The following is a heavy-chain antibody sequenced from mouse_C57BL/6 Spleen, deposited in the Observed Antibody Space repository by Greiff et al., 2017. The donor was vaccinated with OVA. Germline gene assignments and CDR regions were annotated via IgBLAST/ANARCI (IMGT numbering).Heavy chain of an antibody. D-gene: IGHD2-4*01. V-gene: IGHV1-15*01. CDR1: GYTFTDYE. J-gene: IGHJ3*01. Sequence: QVQLQQSGAELVRPGASVTLSCKASGYTFTDYEMHWVKQTPVHGLEWIGAIDPETGGTAYNQKFKGKAILTADKSSSTAYMELRSLTSEDSAVYYCTYHYDYDRFAYWGQGTLVTVSA. CDR2: IDPETGGT. CDR3: TYHYDYDRFAY.